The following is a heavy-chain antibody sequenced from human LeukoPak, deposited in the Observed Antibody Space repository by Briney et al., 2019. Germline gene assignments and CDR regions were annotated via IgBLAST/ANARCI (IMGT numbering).Heavy chain of an antibody. D-gene: IGHD3-22*01. V-gene: IGHV3-53*01. CDR1: GFTVSSNY. J-gene: IGHJ4*02. CDR2: IYSGGST. Sequence: GGSLRLSCAASGFTVSSNYMSWVRQAPGKGLEWVSVIYSGGSTYYADSVKGRFTISRDNSKSTLYIQMNSLRAEDTAVYYCASLVSYYYDSSRYDYWGQGTLVTVSS. CDR3: ASLVSYYYDSSRYDY.